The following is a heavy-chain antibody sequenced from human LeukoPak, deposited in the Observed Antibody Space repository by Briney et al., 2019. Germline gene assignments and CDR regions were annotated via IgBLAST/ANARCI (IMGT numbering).Heavy chain of an antibody. V-gene: IGHV3-43D*03. D-gene: IGHD6-19*01. J-gene: IGHJ4*02. Sequence: AGGSLRLSCAASGFTFDDYAMHWVRQAPGKGLEWVSLISWDGGSTYYADSVKGRFTISRDNSKNSLYLQMNSLRAEDTALYYCAKDISRIAVAGTPDYWGQGTLVTVSS. CDR3: AKDISRIAVAGTPDY. CDR1: GFTFDDYA. CDR2: ISWDGGST.